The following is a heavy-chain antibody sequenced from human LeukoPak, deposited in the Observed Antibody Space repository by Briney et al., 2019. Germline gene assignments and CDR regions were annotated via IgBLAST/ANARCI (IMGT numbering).Heavy chain of an antibody. J-gene: IGHJ5*02. V-gene: IGHV3-11*01. CDR2: ISSSGSTI. D-gene: IGHD1-26*01. CDR3: AKDFSGSYFSGALDP. CDR1: GFTFSDYY. Sequence: GGSLRLSCAASGFTFSDYYMSWIRQAPGKGLEWVSYISSSGSTIYYADSVKGRLTISRDNSKNTLYLQMNSLRAEDTAVYYCAKDFSGSYFSGALDPWGQGTLVTVSS.